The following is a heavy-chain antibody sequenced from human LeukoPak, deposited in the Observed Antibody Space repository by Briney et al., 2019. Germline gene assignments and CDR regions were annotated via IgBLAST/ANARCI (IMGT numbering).Heavy chain of an antibody. V-gene: IGHV3-66*01. D-gene: IGHD5-18*01. CDR3: ARDWYSYGLLDYYYYYYMDV. CDR1: GFTVSSNY. Sequence: GGSLRLSCAASGFTVSSNYMSWVRQAPGKGLEWVSVIYSGGSTYYADSVKGRFTISRDNSKNTLYLQMNSLRAEDTAVYYCARDWYSYGLLDYYYYYYMDVWGKGTTVTVSS. CDR2: IYSGGST. J-gene: IGHJ6*03.